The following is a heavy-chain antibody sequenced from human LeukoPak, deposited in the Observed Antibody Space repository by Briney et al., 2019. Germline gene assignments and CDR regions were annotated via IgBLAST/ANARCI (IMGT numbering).Heavy chain of an antibody. D-gene: IGHD6-19*01. Sequence: ASVKVSCKASGYTFTSYGISWVRQAPGQGLEWMGWISAYNGNTNYAQKLQGRVTMTTDTSTSTAYMELRSLRSDDTAVYYCARVSRSGWSTLVYYYYGMDVWGQGTTVTVSS. CDR2: ISAYNGNT. J-gene: IGHJ6*02. V-gene: IGHV1-18*01. CDR3: ARVSRSGWSTLVYYYYGMDV. CDR1: GYTFTSYG.